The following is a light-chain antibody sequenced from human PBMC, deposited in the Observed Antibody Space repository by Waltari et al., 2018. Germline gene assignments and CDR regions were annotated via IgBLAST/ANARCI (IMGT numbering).Light chain of an antibody. Sequence: QLVLTQSPSASASLGASVKLTCTLSSGHSSNIIAWHQQQPEKGPRYLMKVHRDGSHSKGAEMPDGFSGSGSGAERYLTISSLQSEDEADYYCQTGGHGTWVFGGGTKLTVL. CDR2: VHRDGSH. V-gene: IGLV4-69*01. J-gene: IGLJ3*02. CDR3: QTGGHGTWV. CDR1: SGHSSNI.